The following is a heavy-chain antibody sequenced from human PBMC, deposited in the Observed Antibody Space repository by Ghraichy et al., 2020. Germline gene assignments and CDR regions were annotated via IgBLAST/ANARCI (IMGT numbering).Heavy chain of an antibody. V-gene: IGHV3-30-3*01. Sequence: GGSLRLSCAASGFTFSSYAMHWVRQAPGKGLEWVAVISYDGSNKYYADSVKGRFTISRDNSKNTLYLQMNSLRAEDTAVYYCARAAAGSYFDYWGQGTLVTVSS. CDR1: GFTFSSYA. J-gene: IGHJ4*02. CDR2: ISYDGSNK. D-gene: IGHD6-13*01. CDR3: ARAAAGSYFDY.